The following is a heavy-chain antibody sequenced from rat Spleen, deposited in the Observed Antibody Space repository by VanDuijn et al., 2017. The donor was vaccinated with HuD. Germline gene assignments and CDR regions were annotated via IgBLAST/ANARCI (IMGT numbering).Heavy chain of an antibody. D-gene: IGHD5-1*01. CDR1: GFTFSNYD. CDR2: ISTSGGST. Sequence: EVQLVESGGGLVQPGRSLKLSCAASGFTFSNYDMAWVRQAPTKGLEWVASISTSGGSTYYRDSVKGRFTVSRDNAKSTLYLQMDSLRSEDTATYYCASLGMDAWGQGASVTVSS. V-gene: IGHV5-25*01. CDR3: ASLGMDA. J-gene: IGHJ4*01.